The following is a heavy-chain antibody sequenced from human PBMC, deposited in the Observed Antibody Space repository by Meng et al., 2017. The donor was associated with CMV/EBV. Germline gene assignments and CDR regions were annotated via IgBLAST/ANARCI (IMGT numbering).Heavy chain of an antibody. CDR2: IYWNDDK. V-gene: IGHV2-5*01. Sequence: SGPTLVKPTQTLTLTCTFSGFSLSTSGVGVGWIRQPPGKALEWLALIYWNDDKRYSPSPKSRLTITKDTSKNQVVLTMTNMDPVDTATYYCAHSTLPGYCSSTSCYKANWFDPWGQGTLVTVSS. CDR1: GFSLSTSGVG. CDR3: AHSTLPGYCSSTSCYKANWFDP. J-gene: IGHJ5*02. D-gene: IGHD2-2*02.